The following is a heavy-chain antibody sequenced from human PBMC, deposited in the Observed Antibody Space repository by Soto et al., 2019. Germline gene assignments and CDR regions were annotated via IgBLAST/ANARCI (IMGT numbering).Heavy chain of an antibody. V-gene: IGHV2-5*02. J-gene: IGHJ4*02. CDR3: AHRAYYYGSGSYYTH. CDR2: IYWDDDK. CDR1: GFSLSTREVG. D-gene: IGHD3-10*01. Sequence: QITLKESGPTLVKPTQTLTLTCTFSGFSLSTREVGVGWFRQPPGKALEWLALIYWDDDKRYRPSLKSRITIVKDTSKNLVILIMTNMDAEDTATYYCAHRAYYYGSGSYYTHWGQGILVTVSS.